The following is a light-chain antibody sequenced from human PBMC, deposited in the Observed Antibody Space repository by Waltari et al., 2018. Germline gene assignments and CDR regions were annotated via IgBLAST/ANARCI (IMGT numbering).Light chain of an antibody. J-gene: IGLJ2*01. Sequence: QSALTQPASVSGSPGQSITISCTGSSSNLGTYDYVSWYQHHPGKAPKLIIFDVTNRPSGGSERFSGSKSCNTASLTISGLQAEDEADYHCSSYTSASALMLFGGGTKLTVL. V-gene: IGLV2-14*03. CDR2: DVT. CDR3: SSYTSASALML. CDR1: SSNLGTYDY.